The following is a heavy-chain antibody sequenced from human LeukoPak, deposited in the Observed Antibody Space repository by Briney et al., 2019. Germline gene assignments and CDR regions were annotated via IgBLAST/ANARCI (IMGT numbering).Heavy chain of an antibody. CDR3: AKARWRTGWYYFDY. CDR1: GFTFSSYA. D-gene: IGHD1-14*01. Sequence: LSGGSLRLSCAASGFTFSSYAMSWVRQAPGKGLEWVSAISGSGGSTYYADSVKGRFTISRDNSKNTLYLQMNSLRAEDTAVYYCAKARWRTGWYYFDYWGQGTLVTVSS. V-gene: IGHV3-23*01. J-gene: IGHJ4*02. CDR2: ISGSGGST.